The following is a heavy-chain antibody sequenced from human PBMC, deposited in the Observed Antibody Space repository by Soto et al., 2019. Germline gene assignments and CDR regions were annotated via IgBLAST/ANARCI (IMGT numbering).Heavy chain of an antibody. J-gene: IGHJ5*02. CDR2: TSNKATSYST. CDR3: ARSGGIGMILGVYAT. D-gene: IGHD3-3*01. CDR1: GLIFGDYY. Sequence: EVHLVESGGGVVQPCGSLRLSCADSGLIFGDYYMDWVRLAPGKGLEWVGLTSNKATSYSTVYAVSVKGRFTISKQDSTNPLHLQINSPKTENAVVSSSARSGGIGMILGVYATWGKGVLVSVSS. V-gene: IGHV3-72*01.